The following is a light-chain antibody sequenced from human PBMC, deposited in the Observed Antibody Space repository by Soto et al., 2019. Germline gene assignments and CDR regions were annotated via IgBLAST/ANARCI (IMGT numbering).Light chain of an antibody. V-gene: IGLV1-44*01. CDR1: SSNIRSYT. CDR2: SND. J-gene: IGLJ1*01. Sequence: QSVLTQPPSASGTPGQRVTISCSGSSSNIRSYTVNWYKQLPGTAPKLLIYSNDRRPSRVPDRFSGSKSGTSASLAISGLQSEDEADYYCAAWDDSLNGYVFGTATKVTVL. CDR3: AAWDDSLNGYV.